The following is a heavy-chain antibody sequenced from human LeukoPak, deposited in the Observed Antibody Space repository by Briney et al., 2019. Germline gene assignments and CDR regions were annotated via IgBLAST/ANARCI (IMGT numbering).Heavy chain of an antibody. CDR3: AHSNVVVPAAMPNFDY. V-gene: IGHV2-5*01. CDR1: GFSLSTSGVG. Sequence: SGPTLVNPTQTLTLTCTFSGFSLSTSGVGVGWIRQPPGKALEWLALIYWNDDKRYSPSLKSRLTITKDTSKNQVVLTMTNMDPVDTAIYYCAHSNVVVPAAMPNFDYWGQGTLVTVSS. D-gene: IGHD2-2*01. J-gene: IGHJ4*02. CDR2: IYWNDDK.